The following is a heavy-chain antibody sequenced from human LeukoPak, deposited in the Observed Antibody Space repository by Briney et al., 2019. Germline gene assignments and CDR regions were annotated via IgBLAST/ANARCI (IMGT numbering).Heavy chain of an antibody. Sequence: GGSLRLSCTVSGFTFSTYWMSWVRQAPGKGLEWVSAISGSGGSTYYADSVKGRFTISRNNSKNTLYLQMNSLRAEDTAVYYCAKALHPYCSSTSCYFGDAFDIWGQGTMVTVSS. D-gene: IGHD2-2*01. V-gene: IGHV3-23*01. CDR1: GFTFSTYW. CDR2: ISGSGGST. CDR3: AKALHPYCSSTSCYFGDAFDI. J-gene: IGHJ3*02.